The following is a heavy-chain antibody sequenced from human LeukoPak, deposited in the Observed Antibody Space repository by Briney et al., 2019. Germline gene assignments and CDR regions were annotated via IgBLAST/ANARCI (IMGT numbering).Heavy chain of an antibody. V-gene: IGHV5-51*01. CDR2: IYPGDSDT. Sequence: GESLKISCKGSGYSFTSYWIGWVRQMPGKGLEWMGIIYPGDSDTRYSPSFQGQVTISADKSISTAYLQWSSLKASDTAMYYCARTPQDSSGWYDYYYGMDAWGQGTTVTVSS. J-gene: IGHJ6*02. CDR3: ARTPQDSSGWYDYYYGMDA. CDR1: GYSFTSYW. D-gene: IGHD6-19*01.